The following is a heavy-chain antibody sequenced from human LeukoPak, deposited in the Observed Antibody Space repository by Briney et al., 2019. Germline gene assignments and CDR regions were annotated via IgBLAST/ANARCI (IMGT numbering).Heavy chain of an antibody. J-gene: IGHJ5*02. CDR2: IIPILGIA. Sequence: GASVKVSCKASGGTFSSYTIGWVRQAPGQGLEWMGRIIPILGIANYAQKFQGRVTITADKSTSTAYMELSSLRSEDTAVYYCARDYRSGRSNWFDPWGQGTLVTVSS. CDR3: ARDYRSGRSNWFDP. D-gene: IGHD6-19*01. V-gene: IGHV1-69*04. CDR1: GGTFSSYT.